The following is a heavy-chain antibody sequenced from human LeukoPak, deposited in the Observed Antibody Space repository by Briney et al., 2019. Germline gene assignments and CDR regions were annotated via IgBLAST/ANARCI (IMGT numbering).Heavy chain of an antibody. CDR1: GFTFSNFA. CDR3: ARGITAFGVPGATYYFDY. J-gene: IGHJ4*02. V-gene: IGHV3-23*01. Sequence: GGSLRLSCTASGFTFSNFAMNWVRHTPGKGLEWVSVISGSGSTYYADSVGGRFTVSRDNSKHTKSLQMNTLRAEDTAVYYCARGITAFGVPGATYYFDYWGQGTLVTVSS. CDR2: ISGSGST. D-gene: IGHD3-3*01.